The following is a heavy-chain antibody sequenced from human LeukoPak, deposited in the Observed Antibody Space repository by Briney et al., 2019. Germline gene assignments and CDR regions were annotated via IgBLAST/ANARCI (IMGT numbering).Heavy chain of an antibody. V-gene: IGHV1-46*01. J-gene: IGHJ4*02. CDR1: GYTFIHYY. CDR2: VDPSGDIA. Sequence: GASVKVSCKTSGYTFIHYYMHWVRQASGEGFEWMGIVDPSGDIATYAQKFQGRVTLTTDTSTSTFYMELSSLRSDDTAVYYCARTAARRFDYWGQGTLATVSS. CDR3: ARTAARRFDY. D-gene: IGHD6-6*01.